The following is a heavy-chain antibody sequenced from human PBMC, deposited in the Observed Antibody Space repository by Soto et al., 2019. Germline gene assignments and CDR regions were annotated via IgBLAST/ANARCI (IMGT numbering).Heavy chain of an antibody. J-gene: IGHJ6*02. CDR3: ARASSSRFYYGMDV. CDR1: GGSISSGGYS. CDR2: IYHSGST. Sequence: PSETLSLTCAVSGGSISSGGYSWSWIRQPPGKGLEWIGYIYHSGSTYYNPSLKSRATISVDRSKNQFSLKLSSVTAADTAVYYWARASSSRFYYGMDVWGQGTTVTVSS. D-gene: IGHD6-13*01. V-gene: IGHV4-30-2*01.